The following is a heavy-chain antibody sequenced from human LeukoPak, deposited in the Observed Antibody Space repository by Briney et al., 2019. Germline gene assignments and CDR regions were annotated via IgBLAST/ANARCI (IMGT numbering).Heavy chain of an antibody. CDR2: ISDSGGTT. CDR3: AKDARRSSGWYFSGH. Sequence: PGGSLRLSCAASGFTFSTLAMGWVRQAPGKGLEWVSVISDSGGTTYYADSVKGRFTISRDNSRNTLYLQMNSLRVEDTAVYYCAKDARRSSGWYFSGHWGQGTLVTVSS. J-gene: IGHJ4*02. V-gene: IGHV3-23*01. CDR1: GFTFSTLA. D-gene: IGHD6-19*01.